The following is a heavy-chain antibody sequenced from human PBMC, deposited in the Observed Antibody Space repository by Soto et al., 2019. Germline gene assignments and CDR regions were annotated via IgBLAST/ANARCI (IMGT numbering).Heavy chain of an antibody. J-gene: IGHJ4*02. CDR1: GGSVSSGSYY. Sequence: SETLSLTCTVSGGSVSSGSYYWSWIRQPPGKELEWIGSIYNSGSTNYNPSLKSRVTISVDTSKSQFSLKLTSVTAADTAVYYCARSGSGYYCVFDYWGQGTLVTVSS. V-gene: IGHV4-61*01. CDR2: IYNSGST. D-gene: IGHD3-22*01. CDR3: ARSGSGYYCVFDY.